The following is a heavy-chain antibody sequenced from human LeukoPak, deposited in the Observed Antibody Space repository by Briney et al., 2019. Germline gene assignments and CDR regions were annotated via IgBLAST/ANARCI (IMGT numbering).Heavy chain of an antibody. CDR3: ARVRADYDFWSGFPHYFDY. CDR2: INHSGST. J-gene: IGHJ4*02. Sequence: PSETLSLTCAVYGGSFSGYYWSWIRQPPGKGLEWIGEINHSGSTNYNPSLKSRVTISVDTSKNQFSLKLSSVTAAGTAVYYCARVRADYDFWSGFPHYFDYWGQGTLVTVSS. V-gene: IGHV4-34*01. CDR1: GGSFSGYY. D-gene: IGHD3-3*01.